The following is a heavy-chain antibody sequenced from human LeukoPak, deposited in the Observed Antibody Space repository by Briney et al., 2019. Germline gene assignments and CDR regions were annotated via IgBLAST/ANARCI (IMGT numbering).Heavy chain of an antibody. J-gene: IGHJ1*01. CDR3: ARDMIRGVVNN. CDR2: INPSGSCT. D-gene: IGHD3-10*01. CDR1: GFTFSSYA. Sequence: PGGSLRLSCAASGFTFSSYAMSWVRQVPGKGLVWVSLINPSGSCTTYADSVKGRFTISRDNAKNRLYMQMNSLRVEDTAVYYCARDMIRGVVNNWGQGALVTVSS. V-gene: IGHV3-74*01.